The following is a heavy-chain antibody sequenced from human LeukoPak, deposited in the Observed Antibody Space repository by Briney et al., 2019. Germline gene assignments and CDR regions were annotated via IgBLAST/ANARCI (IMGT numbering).Heavy chain of an antibody. D-gene: IGHD3-10*01. J-gene: IGHJ5*02. V-gene: IGHV1-18*01. Sequence: ASVKVSCKASGYTITSYGISWVRQAPGQGLEWMGWISAYNGNTNYAQKLQGRVTVTTDTSTSTAYMELRSLRSDDTAVYYCARAGSYYYGDNWFDPWGQGTLVTVSS. CDR2: ISAYNGNT. CDR1: GYTITSYG. CDR3: ARAGSYYYGDNWFDP.